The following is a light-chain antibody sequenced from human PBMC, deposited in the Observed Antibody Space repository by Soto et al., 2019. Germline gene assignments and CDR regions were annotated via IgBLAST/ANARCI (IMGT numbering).Light chain of an antibody. CDR2: EVS. CDR1: SSDVGGYNY. CDR3: SSYSRPTYHYV. J-gene: IGLJ1*01. V-gene: IGLV2-8*01. Sequence: QSVLTQPPSASGSFGQSVTISCTGTSSDVGGYNYVSWYQQNPGKAPKLMIYEVSERPSGVPDRFSGSKSGNTASLTVSGLQADDEADYYCSSYSRPTYHYVFGTGTKATVL.